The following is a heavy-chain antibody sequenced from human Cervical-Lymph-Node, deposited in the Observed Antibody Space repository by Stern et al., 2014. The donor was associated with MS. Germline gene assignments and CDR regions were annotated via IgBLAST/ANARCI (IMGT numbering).Heavy chain of an antibody. D-gene: IGHD6-6*01. CDR1: GFTFSGSA. CDR3: TTSSSSVWFDP. V-gene: IGHV3-73*01. Sequence: EDQLVESGGGLVQPGGSLKLSCAASGFTFSGSAMHWVRQASGKGLEWVGRIRSKANNYATAYTASVKGRFTISRDDSKNTAYLQMNSLKTEDTAVYYCTTSSSSVWFDPWGQGTLVTVSS. J-gene: IGHJ5*02. CDR2: IRSKANNYAT.